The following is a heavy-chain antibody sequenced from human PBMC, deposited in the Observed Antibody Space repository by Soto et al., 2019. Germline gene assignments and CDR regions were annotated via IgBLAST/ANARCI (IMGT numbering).Heavy chain of an antibody. J-gene: IGHJ6*02. D-gene: IGHD3-3*01. Sequence: GGSLRLSCAASGFTFSSYAMHWVRQAPGKGLEWVAVISYDGSNKYYADSVKGRFTISRENSKNTLYLQMNSLRAEDTAVYYCARDSGPVLRFLEWFPPGGMDVWGQGTTVTVSS. CDR2: ISYDGSNK. CDR1: GFTFSSYA. CDR3: ARDSGPVLRFLEWFPPGGMDV. V-gene: IGHV3-30-3*01.